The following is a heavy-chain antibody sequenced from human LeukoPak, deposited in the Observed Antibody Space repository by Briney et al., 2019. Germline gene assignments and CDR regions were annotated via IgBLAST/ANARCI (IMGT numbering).Heavy chain of an antibody. CDR2: VYPDDSDT. CDR1: GYNFISYG. J-gene: IGHJ4*02. V-gene: IGHV5-51*01. Sequence: GESLKISCKVSGYNFISYGIAWVRQTPGKGLESMGIVYPDDSDTRYSPPFQGQVTISVDKSISIAYLQWSSLEASDTAIYYCARRSMKGPLNFWGQGTLVAVSS. D-gene: IGHD2-8*01. CDR3: ARRSMKGPLNF.